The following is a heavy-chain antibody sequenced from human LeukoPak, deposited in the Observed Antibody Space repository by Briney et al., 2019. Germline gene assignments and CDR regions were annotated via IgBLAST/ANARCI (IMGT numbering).Heavy chain of an antibody. J-gene: IGHJ4*02. D-gene: IGHD2-2*01. V-gene: IGHV3-48*03. Sequence: GESLTLSCAASGFTFSSYEMNWVRRAPGKGREWVSIISSTSGSTIYSADSVKGRFTISRDNAKNSLYLQMSSLRAEDTAVYYCARRYCSSTSCLLDYWGQGTLVTVSP. CDR2: ISSTSGSTI. CDR3: ARRYCSSTSCLLDY. CDR1: GFTFSSYE.